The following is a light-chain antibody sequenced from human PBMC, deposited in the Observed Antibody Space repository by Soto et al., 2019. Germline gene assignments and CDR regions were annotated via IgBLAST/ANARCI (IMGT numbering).Light chain of an antibody. Sequence: QSVLTQPASVSGSPGQSITISCTGSGRDIGAYNYVSWYQQHPGKAPKLMIYEVSNRPSGVSNRFSGSKSGNTASLTISGLQAEDEADYYCSSYTSSSTPYVFGTGTKVTVL. V-gene: IGLV2-14*01. CDR3: SSYTSSSTPYV. CDR1: GRDIGAYNY. J-gene: IGLJ1*01. CDR2: EVS.